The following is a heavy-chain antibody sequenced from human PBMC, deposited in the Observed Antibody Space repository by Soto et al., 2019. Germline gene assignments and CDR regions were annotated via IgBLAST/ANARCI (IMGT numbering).Heavy chain of an antibody. Sequence: SETLSLTCTVSGGSISSGDYYWSWIRQPPGKGLEWIGYIYYSGSTYYTPSLNSRVTMSGDTSKNQFSLKLSSVTAADTAVYYCARPYYDILTGYPYYFDYWGQGTLVTVSS. D-gene: IGHD3-9*01. J-gene: IGHJ4*02. V-gene: IGHV4-30-4*01. CDR1: GGSISSGDYY. CDR2: IYYSGST. CDR3: ARPYYDILTGYPYYFDY.